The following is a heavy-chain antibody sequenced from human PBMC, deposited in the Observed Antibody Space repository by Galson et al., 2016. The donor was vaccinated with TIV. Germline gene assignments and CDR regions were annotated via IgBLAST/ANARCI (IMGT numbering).Heavy chain of an antibody. CDR1: GYTFTKYA. CDR2: VSGGSGNT. Sequence: SVKVSCKASGYTFTKYALHWLRQAPGQRLEWMGWVSGGSGNTKYSQKFQGKVSLTRDSSANTAYMALSSLRSENTAVYYCARFCSGKSCSSVNGFDIWGEGTKVFVSS. D-gene: IGHD3-3*01. CDR3: ARFCSGKSCSSVNGFDI. V-gene: IGHV1-3*01. J-gene: IGHJ3*02.